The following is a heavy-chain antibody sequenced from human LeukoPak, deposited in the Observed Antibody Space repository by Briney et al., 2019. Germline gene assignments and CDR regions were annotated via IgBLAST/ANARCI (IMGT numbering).Heavy chain of an antibody. CDR3: ARAIVVVTAPGGFDP. J-gene: IGHJ5*02. V-gene: IGHV4-30-4*01. D-gene: IGHD2-21*02. CDR1: GGSISSGDYY. Sequence: KPSQTLSLTCTVSGGSISSGDYYWSWIRQPPGKGLEWIGYIYYSGSTYYNPSLKSRVTISVDTSKNQFSLKLSSVTAADTAVYYCARAIVVVTAPGGFDPWGQGTLVTVSS. CDR2: IYYSGST.